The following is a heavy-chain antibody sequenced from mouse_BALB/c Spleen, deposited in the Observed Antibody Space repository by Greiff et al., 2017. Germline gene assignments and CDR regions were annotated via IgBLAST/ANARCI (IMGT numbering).Heavy chain of an antibody. J-gene: IGHJ4*01. CDR1: GYSITSGYS. D-gene: IGHD2-3*01. CDR3: ARWDGFYAMDY. Sequence: VHLQPPAPSMVKPSQSLSLTCTVTGYSITSGYSWHWIRQFPGNKLEWMGYIHYSGSTNYNPSPKSRIPITRDTSKNQFFLQLNSVTTEGRGTYYCARWDGFYAMDYWGQGTSVTVSS. CDR2: IHYSGST. V-gene: IGHV3-1*02.